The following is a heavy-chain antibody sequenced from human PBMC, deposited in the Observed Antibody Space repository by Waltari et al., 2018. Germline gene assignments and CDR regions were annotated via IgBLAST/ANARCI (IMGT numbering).Heavy chain of an antibody. V-gene: IGHV3-30*01. CDR3: AREDICRSTTCYTLDY. J-gene: IGHJ4*02. CDR1: GFTFSRYS. CDR2: MSYDGSSK. Sequence: QVQMVESGGGVVMPGRSLRLPCAASGFTFSRYSIHRVLQAPGKGLEWVALMSYDGSSKYYADSVKGRFTVSRDNSKNTVYLQLNSLRVEDTAVYYCAREDICRSTTCYTLDYWGLGTLVTVSS. D-gene: IGHD2-2*02.